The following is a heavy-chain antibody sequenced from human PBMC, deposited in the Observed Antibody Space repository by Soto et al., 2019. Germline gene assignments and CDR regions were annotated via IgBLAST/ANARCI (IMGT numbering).Heavy chain of an antibody. CDR1: GFTFSSYA. V-gene: IGHV3-23*01. CDR3: AKEHHYSSRWSEFDY. D-gene: IGHD6-13*01. CDR2: ISGSGVST. Sequence: EVQLLESGGGLVQPGGSLRLSCAASGFTFSSYAMSWVRQAPGKGLEWVSAISGSGVSTYYADSVKGRFTISRDNSKKTLYLQMNSLRAEDTAVYYCAKEHHYSSRWSEFDYWGQGTRVTVSS. J-gene: IGHJ4*02.